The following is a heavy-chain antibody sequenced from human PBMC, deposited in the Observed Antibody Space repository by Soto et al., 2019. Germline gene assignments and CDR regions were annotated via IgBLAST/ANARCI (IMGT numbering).Heavy chain of an antibody. Sequence: SVKVSCKASGGTFSSYAISWVRQAPGQGLEWMGGIIPIFGTANYAQKFQGRVTITADESTSTAYMELSSLRSEDTAVYYCASPLIVATISPPQDYYYGMDVWGQGTTVTVSS. J-gene: IGHJ6*02. D-gene: IGHD5-12*01. CDR3: ASPLIVATISPPQDYYYGMDV. CDR1: GGTFSSYA. CDR2: IIPIFGTA. V-gene: IGHV1-69*13.